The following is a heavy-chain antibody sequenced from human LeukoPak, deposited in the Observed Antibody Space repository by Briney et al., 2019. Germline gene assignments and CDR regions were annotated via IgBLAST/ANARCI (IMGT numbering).Heavy chain of an antibody. CDR2: IKQDGSEK. CDR3: ARDGGIRITMVRGVREYAFDI. V-gene: IGHV3-7*03. D-gene: IGHD3-10*01. CDR1: GFTFSSYW. J-gene: IGHJ3*02. Sequence: GGSLRLSCAASGFTFSSYWMSWVRQAPGKGLEWVANIKQDGSEKYYVDSVKGRFTISRDNAKNSLYLQMNSLRAEDTAVYYCARDGGIRITMVRGVREYAFDIWGQGTMVTVSS.